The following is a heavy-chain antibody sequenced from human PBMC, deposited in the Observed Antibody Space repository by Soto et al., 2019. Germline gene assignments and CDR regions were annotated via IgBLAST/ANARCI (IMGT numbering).Heavy chain of an antibody. D-gene: IGHD2-21*02. J-gene: IGHJ6*02. CDR2: IYYSGST. CDR1: GGSISSSSYF. V-gene: IGHV4-39*07. Sequence: SETLSLTCTVSGGSISSSSYFWGWIRQPPGKGLEWIGSIYYSGSTYYNPSLKSRVTVSVDTSKNQFSLKLSSVTAADTAVYYCARDLWGYCGTDCYPLDVWGQGTTVTVSS. CDR3: ARDLWGYCGTDCYPLDV.